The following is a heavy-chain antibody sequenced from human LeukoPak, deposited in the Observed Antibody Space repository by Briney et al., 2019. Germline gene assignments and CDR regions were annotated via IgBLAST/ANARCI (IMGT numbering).Heavy chain of an antibody. CDR3: ARGGRSTVTNPGDEYFQH. J-gene: IGHJ1*01. Sequence: NPSETLSLTCTVSGGSISSYYWSWIRQPPGKGLEWIGYIYFSGSTNYNPSLKSRVTISVDTSRNQFSLQLSSVTAADTAVYYCARGGRSTVTNPGDEYFQHWGQGTLVTVSS. D-gene: IGHD4-17*01. V-gene: IGHV4-59*01. CDR1: GGSISSYY. CDR2: IYFSGST.